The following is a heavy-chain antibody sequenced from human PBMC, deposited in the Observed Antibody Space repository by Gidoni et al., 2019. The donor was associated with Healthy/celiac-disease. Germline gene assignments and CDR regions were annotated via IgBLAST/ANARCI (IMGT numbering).Heavy chain of an antibody. CDR1: GFSFRRYA. CDR3: AKEIEPVDTAMVRAAGIDYYYYGMDV. Sequence: EVQLVESGGGLVQPGGSLRPSCAASGFSFRRYALSWFLQAPGKVLGLVSAISGSGGSTYYADSVKGRFTISRDNSKNTLYLQMNSLRAEDTAVYYCAKEIEPVDTAMVRAAGIDYYYYGMDVWGQGTTVTVSS. D-gene: IGHD5-18*01. V-gene: IGHV3-23*04. J-gene: IGHJ6*02. CDR2: ISGSGGST.